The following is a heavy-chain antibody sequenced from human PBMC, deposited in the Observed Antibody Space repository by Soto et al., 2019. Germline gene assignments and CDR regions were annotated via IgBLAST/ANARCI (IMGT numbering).Heavy chain of an antibody. D-gene: IGHD6-13*01. CDR2: ISYDGSNK. J-gene: IGHJ6*02. CDR3: AKRYSSTLDV. CDR1: GFTFSNYD. V-gene: IGHV3-30*18. Sequence: QVQLVESGGGVVQPGRSLRLSCAASGFTFSNYDMHWVRQAPGKGLEWVAVISYDGSNKYYADSVKGRFTISRVNSMNTLHLQMNSLRAEDTAVYYCAKRYSSTLDVWGQGTTVTVSS.